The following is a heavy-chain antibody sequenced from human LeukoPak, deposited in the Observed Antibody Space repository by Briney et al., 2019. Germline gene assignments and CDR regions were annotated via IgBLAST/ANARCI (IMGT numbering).Heavy chain of an antibody. Sequence: SVKVSCKASGGTFSSYAISLVRQAPGQGLEWMGGIIPIFGTANYAQKFQGRVTITTDESTSTAYMELSSLRSEDTAVYYCARGAPLRYFDWFLAYWGQGTLVTVSS. D-gene: IGHD3-9*01. J-gene: IGHJ4*02. CDR1: GGTFSSYA. V-gene: IGHV1-69*05. CDR3: ARGAPLRYFDWFLAY. CDR2: IIPIFGTA.